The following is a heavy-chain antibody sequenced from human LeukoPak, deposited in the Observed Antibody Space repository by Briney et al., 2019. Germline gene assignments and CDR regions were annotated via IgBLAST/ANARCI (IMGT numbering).Heavy chain of an antibody. CDR2: IIPSGGGT. CDR1: GYTFTSYY. V-gene: IGHV1-46*01. CDR3: ARELYPYSSDYDY. J-gene: IGHJ4*02. D-gene: IGHD6-19*01. Sequence: ASVKVSCKASGYTFTSYYMHWVRQAPGQGLEWMGVIIPSGGGTIYAQKFQGRVTMTRDTSTSTVYMELSSLRSEDTAVYYCARELYPYSSDYDYWGQGTLVTVSS.